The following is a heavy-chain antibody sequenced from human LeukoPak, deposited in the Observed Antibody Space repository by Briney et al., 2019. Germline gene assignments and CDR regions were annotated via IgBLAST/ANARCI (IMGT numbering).Heavy chain of an antibody. CDR2: IYYSGST. J-gene: IGHJ4*02. D-gene: IGHD6-25*01. CDR1: GVSISSYY. V-gene: IGHV4-59*01. CDR3: ARDRGYGADY. Sequence: PSETLSLTCTVSGVSISSYYWSWLRQPPGKGLEWIGYIYYSGSTNYNPSLKSRVTISVDTSKSQFSLKLSSVTAADTAVYYCARDRGYGADYWGQGTLVTVSS.